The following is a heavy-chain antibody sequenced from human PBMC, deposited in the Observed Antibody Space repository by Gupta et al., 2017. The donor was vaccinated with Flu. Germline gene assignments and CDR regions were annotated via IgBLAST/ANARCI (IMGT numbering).Heavy chain of an antibody. V-gene: IGHV3-23*01. J-gene: IGHJ3*01. D-gene: IGHD2-21*01. CDR2: MSSTGETT. Sequence: MSRVRQAPGKGLEWVSVMSSTGETTYYGDSVKGRFTVTRDNSRNTVYLHMNSLGAEDTAVYYCAKDFYGGIAECGDNAIRDWGQGTTGTVSA. CDR3: AKDFYGGIAECGDNAIRD.